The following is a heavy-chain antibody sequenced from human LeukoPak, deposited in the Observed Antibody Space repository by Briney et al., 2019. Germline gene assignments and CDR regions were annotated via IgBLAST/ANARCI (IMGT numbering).Heavy chain of an antibody. J-gene: IGHJ5*02. CDR1: GYTFTSYD. CDR2: MNPNSGNT. CDR3: ARGRFTMVRGVIRWFDP. V-gene: IGHV1-8*02. Sequence: VASVKVSCKASGYTFTSYDINWVRQATGQGLEWMGWMNPNSGNTGYAQKFQGRVTMTRNTSISTAYMELSSLRSEDTAVYYCARGRFTMVRGVIRWFDPWGQGTLVTVSS. D-gene: IGHD3-10*01.